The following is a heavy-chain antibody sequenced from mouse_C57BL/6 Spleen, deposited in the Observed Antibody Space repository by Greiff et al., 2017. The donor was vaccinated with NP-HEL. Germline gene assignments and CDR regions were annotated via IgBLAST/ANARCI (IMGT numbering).Heavy chain of an antibody. CDR1: GFTFSSYT. J-gene: IGHJ4*01. V-gene: IGHV5-9*04. D-gene: IGHD2-3*01. CDR3: ARRDGYYGGAMDY. CDR2: ISGGGGNP. Sequence: EVHLVESGGGLVKPGGSLKLSCAASGFTFSSYTMSWVRQTPGKRLEWVATISGGGGNPYYPDSVKGRFTFSRDNAKNTLYLQMSSLRAEDTAVYYCARRDGYYGGAMDYWGQGTSVTVSS.